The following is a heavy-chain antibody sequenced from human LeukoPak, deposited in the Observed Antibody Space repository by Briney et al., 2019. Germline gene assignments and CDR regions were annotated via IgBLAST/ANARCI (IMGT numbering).Heavy chain of an antibody. J-gene: IGHJ4*02. CDR3: ARDFLGSYYFDY. CDR2: IWYDGSNK. D-gene: IGHD1-26*01. V-gene: IGHV3-33*08. CDR1: GFTFSSYA. Sequence: GRSLRLSCAASGFTFSSYAMHWVRQAPGKGLEWVAVIWYDGSNKYYADSVKGRFTISRDNSKNTLYLQMNSLRAEDTAVYYCARDFLGSYYFDYWGQGTLVTVSS.